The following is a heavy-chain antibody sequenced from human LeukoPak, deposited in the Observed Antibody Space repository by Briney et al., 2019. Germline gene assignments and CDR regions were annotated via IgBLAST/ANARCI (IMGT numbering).Heavy chain of an antibody. CDR2: IYSGGSP. D-gene: IGHD3-3*01. Sequence: GGSLRLSCAASGFTVSNNYMIWVRQAPGKGLECISVIYSGGSPFYADSVKGRFTISRDNSENTLSLHMDSLRAEDTAVCYCAGVASSGPFYYYMDVWGKGSTVTVSS. CDR1: GFTVSNNY. CDR3: AGVASSGPFYYYMDV. J-gene: IGHJ6*03. V-gene: IGHV3-66*02.